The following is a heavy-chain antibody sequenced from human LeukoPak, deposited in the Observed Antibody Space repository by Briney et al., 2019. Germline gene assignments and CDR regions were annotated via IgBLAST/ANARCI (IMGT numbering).Heavy chain of an antibody. D-gene: IGHD6-19*01. Sequence: PGGSLRLSCAASGFPFSNYAMTWVRQAPGKGLEWVSAISGSGGSTYYADSVKGRFTISRDNSKNTLYLQMNSLRAEDTAVYYCARDLYSSGWYGVDYWGQGTLVTVSS. CDR1: GFPFSNYA. CDR2: ISGSGGST. J-gene: IGHJ4*02. V-gene: IGHV3-23*01. CDR3: ARDLYSSGWYGVDY.